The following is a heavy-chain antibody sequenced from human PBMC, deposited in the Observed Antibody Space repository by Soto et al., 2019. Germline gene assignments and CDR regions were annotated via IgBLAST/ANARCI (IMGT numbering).Heavy chain of an antibody. D-gene: IGHD2-15*01. Sequence: GASVKVSCKASGYTFTSYGISWVRQAPGQGLEWMGWISAYNGNTNYAQKLQGRVTITTDTSTSTAYMELRSLRSDDTAVYYCEGGADCSGGSCYSGRVFDIGGQGKMVTVSS. CDR2: ISAYNGNT. J-gene: IGHJ3*02. CDR1: GYTFTSYG. CDR3: EGGADCSGGSCYSGRVFDI. V-gene: IGHV1-18*01.